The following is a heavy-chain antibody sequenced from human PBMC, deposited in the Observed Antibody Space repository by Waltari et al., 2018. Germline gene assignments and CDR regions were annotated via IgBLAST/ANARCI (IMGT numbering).Heavy chain of an antibody. CDR2: FYKSGTT. CDR1: RSPIGNNNYY. V-gene: IGHV4-39*07. CDR3: VRGYPDIVATISDY. J-gene: IGHJ4*02. Sequence: QLQLQESGPGLVKPSETLSLTCTVSRSPIGNNNYYWGWVRQPPGKGLEWVGSFYKSGTTYYNPSLKSRVTISVDTSNNQFSLKLNSVTAADTAVYYCVRGYPDIVATISDYWGQGTLVIVSS. D-gene: IGHD5-12*01.